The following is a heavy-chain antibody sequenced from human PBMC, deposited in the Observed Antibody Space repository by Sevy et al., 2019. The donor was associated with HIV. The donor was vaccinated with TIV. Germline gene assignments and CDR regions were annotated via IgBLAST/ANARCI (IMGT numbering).Heavy chain of an antibody. Sequence: GGSLRLSCAASGFTFSSYSMNWVRQAPGKGLEWVSSISSSSSYIYYADSVKGRFTISRDNAKNSLYLQMNSLRAEDTAVYYCARVGTQDSSSWYIDYWGQGTLVTVSS. D-gene: IGHD6-13*01. V-gene: IGHV3-21*01. J-gene: IGHJ4*02. CDR2: ISSSSSYI. CDR1: GFTFSSYS. CDR3: ARVGTQDSSSWYIDY.